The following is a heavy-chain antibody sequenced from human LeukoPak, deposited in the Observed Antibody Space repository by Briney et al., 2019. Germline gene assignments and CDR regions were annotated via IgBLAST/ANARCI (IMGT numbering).Heavy chain of an antibody. CDR1: GYTFTDYY. CDR2: INLNSGGT. V-gene: IGHV1-2*02. J-gene: IGHJ4*02. Sequence: ASVKVSCKASGYTFTDYYMHWVRKAPGQGLEWMGWINLNSGGTNFAKRFQGRVTMTRDTSTSTADMDLSRLISDDTAVYYCARDAGYCTGGSCWYFDHWGQGTLVTVSS. D-gene: IGHD2-15*01. CDR3: ARDAGYCTGGSCWYFDH.